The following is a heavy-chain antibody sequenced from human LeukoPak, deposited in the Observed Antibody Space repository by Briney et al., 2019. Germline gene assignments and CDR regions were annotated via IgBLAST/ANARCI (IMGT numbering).Heavy chain of an antibody. D-gene: IGHD3-3*01. J-gene: IGHJ4*02. V-gene: IGHV4-39*01. CDR2: IYYSGST. CDR1: GGSISSSSYY. Sequence: SETLSLTCTVSGGSISSSSYYWGWIRQPPGKGLEWIGRIYYSGSTYYNPSLKSRVTISVDTSKSQFSLKLSSVTAADTAVYYCARHVSGDYDFWSGCQRPFDYWGQGTLVTVSS. CDR3: ARHVSGDYDFWSGCQRPFDY.